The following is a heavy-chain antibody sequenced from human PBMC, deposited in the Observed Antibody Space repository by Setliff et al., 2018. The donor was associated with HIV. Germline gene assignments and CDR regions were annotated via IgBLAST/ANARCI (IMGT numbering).Heavy chain of an antibody. CDR1: AVSISSGPYY. CDR3: ARLSGGMVPNY. D-gene: IGHD3-10*01. Sequence: SETLSLTCAVSAVSISSGPYYWGWIRQPPGKGLGWIGSVHYSGSTYHNPSLNSRATTSIDTPKNQFSLKLNSVTAADTAVYYCARLSGGMVPNYWGPGTLVTVSS. J-gene: IGHJ4*02. V-gene: IGHV4-39*01. CDR2: VHYSGST.